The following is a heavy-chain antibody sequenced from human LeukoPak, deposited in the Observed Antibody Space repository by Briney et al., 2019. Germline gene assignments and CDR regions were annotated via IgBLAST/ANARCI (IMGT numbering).Heavy chain of an antibody. CDR1: GGSISSYY. V-gene: IGHV4-59*12. D-gene: IGHD3-10*01. J-gene: IGHJ6*03. Sequence: SETLSLTCTVSGGSISSYYWSWIRQPPGKGLEWIGYIYYSGSTHYNPSLKSRVTISVDTSKNQFSLKLSSVTAADTAVYYCAREGITMVRGGLMDVWGKGTTVTISS. CDR3: AREGITMVRGGLMDV. CDR2: IYYSGST.